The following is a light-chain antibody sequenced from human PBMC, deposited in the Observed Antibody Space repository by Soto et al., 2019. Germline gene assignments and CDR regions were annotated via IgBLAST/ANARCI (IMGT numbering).Light chain of an antibody. Sequence: QSVLTQPPSVSATPGQGVTLSXSXXDXXIGSTAVNWYQQVPGTAPKLLIYSSNQRPSGVPDRISGSKSGTSASLAISGLQSEDEADYYCAAWDDDLHVWLFGGGTKLTVL. CDR1: DXXIGSTA. V-gene: IGLV1-44*01. CDR2: SSN. J-gene: IGLJ2*01. CDR3: AAWDDDLHVWL.